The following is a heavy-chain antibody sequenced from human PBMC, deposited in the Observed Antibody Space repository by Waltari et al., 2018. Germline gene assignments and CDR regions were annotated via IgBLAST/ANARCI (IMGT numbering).Heavy chain of an antibody. D-gene: IGHD2-15*01. J-gene: IGHJ4*02. CDR3: GRDRGRGLYLDS. CDR1: GDSVSSPYW. Sequence: QLQLQQSGPGLAKPSEPLSLTCAAPGDSVSSPYWWSWVRQSPGKGLEWIGQVHGSGRTNYNPSLASRVTVSIDTSNNHFSLRVPSPTAADTAIYYCGRDRGRGLYLDSWGQGILVTVSP. CDR2: VHGSGRT. V-gene: IGHV4-4*02.